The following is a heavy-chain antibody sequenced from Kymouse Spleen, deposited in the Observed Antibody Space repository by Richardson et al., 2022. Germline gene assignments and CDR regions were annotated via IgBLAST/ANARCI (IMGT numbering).Heavy chain of an antibody. D-gene: IGHD6-13*01. CDR1: GFTFSNAW. CDR2: IKSKTDGGTT. Sequence: EVQLVESGGGLVKPGGSLRLSCAASGFTFSNAWMSWVRQAPGKGLEWVGRIKSKTDGGTTDYAAPVKGRFTISRDDSKNTLYLQMNSLKTEDTAVYYCTTDGGIAAATLFDYWGQGTLVTVSS. V-gene: IGHV3-15*01. J-gene: IGHJ4*02. CDR3: TTDGGIAAATLFDY.